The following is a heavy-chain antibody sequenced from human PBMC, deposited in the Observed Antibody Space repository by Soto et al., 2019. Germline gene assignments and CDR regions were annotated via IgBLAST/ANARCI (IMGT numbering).Heavy chain of an antibody. Sequence: QVQLQESGAGLVKPSQTLSLTGTVSVGSISSGYYYWIWIRQHPGKCLEWIGYIYYSGSTHYNPSLRSRVTISVDTSKNQFSLKLSSGTAADTAVYYCPRYPPFGSTFAFDIWGQGTMVTVSS. CDR1: VGSISSGYYY. CDR2: IYYSGST. CDR3: PRYPPFGSTFAFDI. D-gene: IGHD3-10*01. V-gene: IGHV4-31*03. J-gene: IGHJ3*02.